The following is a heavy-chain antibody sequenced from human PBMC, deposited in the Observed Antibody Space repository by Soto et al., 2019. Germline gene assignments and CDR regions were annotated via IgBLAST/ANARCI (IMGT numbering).Heavy chain of an antibody. CDR1: SCED. CDR2: IYYSGST. CDR3: ARTGQAYGRYYFEY. J-gene: IGHJ4*02. D-gene: IGHD4-17*01. V-gene: IGHV4-39*01. Sequence: SCEDAGSIRQPPGKGLEWIGSIYYSGSTYYNPSLKSRVTISVDTSKNQFSLKLSSVTAADTAVYYCARTGQAYGRYYFEYWGQGPLVTV.